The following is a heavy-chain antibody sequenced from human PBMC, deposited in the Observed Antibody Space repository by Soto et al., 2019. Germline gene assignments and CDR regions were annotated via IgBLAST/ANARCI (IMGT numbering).Heavy chain of an antibody. CDR2: ISYDGSNK. D-gene: IGHD3-3*02. J-gene: IGHJ4*02. CDR1: GFTFSNYG. Sequence: GSLRLSCAASGFTFSNYGMHWVRQAPGKGLEWVAVISYDGSNKYYADSVKGRFTISRDDSKNTLYLQMNSLRAEDTAVFYCASRPPSFRQLVYVGQGAL. CDR3: ASRPPSFRQLVY. V-gene: IGHV3-30*03.